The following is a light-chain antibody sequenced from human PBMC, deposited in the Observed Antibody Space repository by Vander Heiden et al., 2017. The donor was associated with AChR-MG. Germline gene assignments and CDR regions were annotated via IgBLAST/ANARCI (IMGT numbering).Light chain of an antibody. CDR2: AAS. J-gene: IGKJ4*01. CDR3: QQLDSYPVT. CDR1: QGINNF. V-gene: IGKV1-9*01. Sequence: DIQLTQSPTFLSASVGDRVIIPLRPRQGINNFLAWYQQRPGRVPKLLIYAASTWQSGVPSRFSGSGSGTEFTLTITSLQPEDVATYFCQQLDSYPVTFGGGTKVDIK.